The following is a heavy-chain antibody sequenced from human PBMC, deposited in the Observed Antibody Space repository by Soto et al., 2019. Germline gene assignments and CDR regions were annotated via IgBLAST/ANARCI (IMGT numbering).Heavy chain of an antibody. J-gene: IGHJ4*02. D-gene: IGHD6-19*01. CDR3: VRESGVAADC. CDR1: GFTFDSHW. V-gene: IGHV3-74*01. Sequence: ESGGVLVQPGGSLRLSCVASGFTFDSHWMHWGRQAPGEGLVWVSRIKTDGYAAAYADSVKGRFTISRDNTKNTVYLQMNSLRAEDTAVSFCVRESGVAADCWGQGTLVTVSS. CDR2: IKTDGYAA.